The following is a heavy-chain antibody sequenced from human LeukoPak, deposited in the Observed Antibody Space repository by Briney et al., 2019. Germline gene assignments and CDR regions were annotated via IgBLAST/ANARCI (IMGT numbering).Heavy chain of an antibody. CDR1: GGSISSYY. J-gene: IGHJ4*02. CDR2: ISDIGSI. V-gene: IGHV4-59*08. CDR3: AGHHPRNTVDF. D-gene: IGHD2/OR15-2a*01. Sequence: SGPGLFKPSETLSLTCTVSGGSISSYYWSWIRQPPGKGLEWIAYISDIGSINYNPSLKSRVTISLDTSKNQFSLKLSSVTAADTAVYYCAGHHPRNTVDFWGQGTLVTVSS.